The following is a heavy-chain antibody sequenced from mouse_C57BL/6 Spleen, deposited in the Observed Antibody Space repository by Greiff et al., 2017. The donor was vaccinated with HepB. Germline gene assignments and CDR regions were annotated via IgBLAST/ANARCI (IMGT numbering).Heavy chain of an antibody. CDR1: GFTFNTYA. CDR3: VRWGGYYGSYAMDY. CDR2: IRSKSSNYAT. D-gene: IGHD1-1*01. Sequence: EVQGVESGGGLVQPKGSLKLSCAAPGFTFNTYAMHWVRQAPGKGLEWVARIRSKSSNYATYYADSVKDRFTISRDDSQSMLYLQMNNLKTEDTDMYYCVRWGGYYGSYAMDYWGQGTSVTVSS. J-gene: IGHJ4*01. V-gene: IGHV10-3*01.